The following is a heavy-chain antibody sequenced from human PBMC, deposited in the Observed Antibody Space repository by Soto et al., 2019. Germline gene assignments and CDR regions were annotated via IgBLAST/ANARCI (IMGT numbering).Heavy chain of an antibody. Sequence: LSLTCTVSGGSIRSGGYYWTWIRQHPGKGLEWIGYIHYTGSTYYNPSLRSRVTISEDTSKNQFSLKLSSVTAADTAVYYCARDPISGMDVWGQGTTVTVSS. V-gene: IGHV4-31*03. J-gene: IGHJ6*02. CDR2: IHYTGST. CDR3: ARDPISGMDV. CDR1: GGSIRSGGYY. D-gene: IGHD3-3*02.